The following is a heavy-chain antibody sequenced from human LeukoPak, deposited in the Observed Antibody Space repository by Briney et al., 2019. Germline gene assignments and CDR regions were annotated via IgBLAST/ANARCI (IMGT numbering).Heavy chain of an antibody. CDR3: ARGPVSTHGMDV. D-gene: IGHD6-13*01. Sequence: GASVTVTFTASGYTFTNYDINWVRQAHGQGLEWMGWRHPNSGRTGFAQKFQGRLTMTADTSISTAYMELSSLTSDDKAVYYCARGPVSTHGMDVWGQGTTVTVSS. V-gene: IGHV1-8*01. CDR1: GYTFTNYD. CDR2: RHPNSGRT. J-gene: IGHJ6*02.